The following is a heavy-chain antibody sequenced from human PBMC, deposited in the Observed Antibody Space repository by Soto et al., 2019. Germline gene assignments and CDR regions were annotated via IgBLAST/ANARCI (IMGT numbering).Heavy chain of an antibody. Sequence: EMQLVESGGGLVQPGRSLRLSCAASGFTFDDFAMHWVRQAPGKGLEWVSGINWNSGDIDYADSVRGRFTISRDNAKNALYLQMNSLRAEDAAFYYCVKDIGASGAYWYFYLWGRGTLVTVSS. CDR3: VKDIGASGAYWYFYL. D-gene: IGHD2-8*02. CDR2: INWNSGDI. V-gene: IGHV3-9*01. CDR1: GFTFDDFA. J-gene: IGHJ2*01.